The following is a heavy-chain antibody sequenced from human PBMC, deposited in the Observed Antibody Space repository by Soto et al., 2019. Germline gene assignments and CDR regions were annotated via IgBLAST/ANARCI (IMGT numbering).Heavy chain of an antibody. D-gene: IGHD2-8*02. CDR2: INHSGST. V-gene: IGHV4-34*01. J-gene: IGHJ4*02. CDR3: ARDKITGLFDY. CDR1: GGSFSGYS. Sequence: QVQLQQWGAGLLKPSETLSLTCAVYGGSFSGYSLTWIRQPPGTGLEWIGEINHSGSTNYNPSLKSRVTISVDTSKNQFSLKLTSVIAADTAVYYCARDKITGLFDYWGQGTLVTVSS.